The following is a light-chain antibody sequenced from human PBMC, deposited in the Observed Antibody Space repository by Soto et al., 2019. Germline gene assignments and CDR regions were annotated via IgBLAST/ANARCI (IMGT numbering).Light chain of an antibody. CDR1: SGSVSTSYY. Sequence: QAVVTQEPSFSVSPGGTVTLTCGLSSGSVSTSYYPSWYQQTLGQAPRTLIYSTNTRSSGVPDRFSGSILGNKAALTITGAQADDESDYYCVLYMGSGISGVFGGGTKLTVL. J-gene: IGLJ2*01. CDR3: VLYMGSGISGV. V-gene: IGLV8-61*01. CDR2: STN.